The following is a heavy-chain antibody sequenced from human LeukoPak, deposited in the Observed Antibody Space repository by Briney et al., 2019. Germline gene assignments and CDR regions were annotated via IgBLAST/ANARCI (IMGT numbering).Heavy chain of an antibody. D-gene: IGHD3-22*01. CDR3: ARVRDYYDSRGYYFEYFDH. Sequence: GESLKISCKGSGYSFTSYWIGWVRQMPGKGLEWMGIIYPGDSDTRYSPSFQGQVTISADKSISTAYLQWSSLKASDTAMYYCARVRDYYDSRGYYFEYFDHWGQGTLVTVSS. CDR1: GYSFTSYW. CDR2: IYPGDSDT. J-gene: IGHJ1*01. V-gene: IGHV5-51*01.